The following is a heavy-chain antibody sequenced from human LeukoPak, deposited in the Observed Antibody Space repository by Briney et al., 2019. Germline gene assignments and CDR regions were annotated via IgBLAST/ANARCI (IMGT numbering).Heavy chain of an antibody. Sequence: GGSLRLSCAASGFIFSSYGMHWVRQAPDKGLEWVAFIRYDGSRKYYADSVKGRFTISRDNSKNTLYLQMNSLRAEDTAMYYCAKMATPNYWGQGTLVTVSS. J-gene: IGHJ4*02. CDR2: IRYDGSRK. V-gene: IGHV3-30*02. CDR3: AKMATPNY. CDR1: GFIFSSYG. D-gene: IGHD5-24*01.